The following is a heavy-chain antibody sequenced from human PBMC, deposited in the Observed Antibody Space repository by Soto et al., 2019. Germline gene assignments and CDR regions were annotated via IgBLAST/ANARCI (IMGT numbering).Heavy chain of an antibody. D-gene: IGHD6-19*01. CDR2: IYYSGST. J-gene: IGHJ4*02. CDR3: ARLPYSSGWYGFDY. V-gene: IGHV4-59*08. Sequence: SETLSLTCTVSGGSISSYYWSWIRQPPGKGLEWIGYIYYSGSTNYNPSHKSRVTISVDTSKNQFSLKLSSVTAADTAVYYCARLPYSSGWYGFDYWGQGTLVTVSS. CDR1: GGSISSYY.